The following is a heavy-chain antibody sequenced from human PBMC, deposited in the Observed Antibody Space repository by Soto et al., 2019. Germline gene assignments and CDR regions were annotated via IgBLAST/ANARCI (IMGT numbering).Heavy chain of an antibody. CDR1: GYSFTSYW. CDR2: IYPGDSDT. V-gene: IGHV5-51*01. J-gene: IGHJ4*02. Sequence: PGESLKISCKGSGYSFTSYWIGWVRQMPGKGLEWMGIIYPGDSDTRYSPSFQGQGTISADKSISTAYLQWSSLKASDTAMYYCARHPTNVLWFGELNYFDYWGQGTLATVSS. CDR3: ARHPTNVLWFGELNYFDY. D-gene: IGHD3-10*01.